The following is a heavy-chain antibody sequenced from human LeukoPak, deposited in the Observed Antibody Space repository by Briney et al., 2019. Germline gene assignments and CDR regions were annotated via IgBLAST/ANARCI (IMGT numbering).Heavy chain of an antibody. CDR1: GFTFSSYS. J-gene: IGHJ5*02. Sequence: LAGGSLRLSCAASGFTFSSYSMNWVRQAPGKGLEWVSYISSSSSTIYYADSVKGRFTISRDNAKNSLYLQMNSLRAEDTAVYYCARAYRNWFDPWGQGTLVAVSS. CDR2: ISSSSSTI. CDR3: ARAYRNWFDP. V-gene: IGHV3-48*04. D-gene: IGHD2-15*01.